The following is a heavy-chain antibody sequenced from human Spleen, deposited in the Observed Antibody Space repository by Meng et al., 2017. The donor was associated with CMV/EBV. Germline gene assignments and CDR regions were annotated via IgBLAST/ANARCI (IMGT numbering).Heavy chain of an antibody. Sequence: AAVKVSFKPCGYAFSVSYIHWVRQAPGQGLGWMGIINPSGGSTYYADSVKGRFTISRDNFKNTMYLQMNSLRVEDTAVYYCGRGRVDGIYYYYVIDVWGQGTTVTVSS. CDR1: GYAFSVSY. CDR3: GRGRVDGIYYYYVIDV. J-gene: IGHJ6*02. CDR2: INPSGGST. D-gene: IGHD5-12*01. V-gene: IGHV1-46*04.